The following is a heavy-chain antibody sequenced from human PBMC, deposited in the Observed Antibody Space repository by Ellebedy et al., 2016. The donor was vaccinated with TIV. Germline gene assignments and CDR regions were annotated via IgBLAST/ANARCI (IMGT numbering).Heavy chain of an antibody. J-gene: IGHJ4*02. CDR1: GFIFSGYS. V-gene: IGHV3-21*01. CDR2: ISSSSSYI. D-gene: IGHD6-19*01. Sequence: GESLKISCAASGFIFSGYSLNWVRRAPGKGLEWVSSISSSSSYINYADSVKGRFTISRDNAKNSLYLQMNSLTAEDTAVYYCARGLGYYFDYWGQGTLVTVSS. CDR3: ARGLGYYFDY.